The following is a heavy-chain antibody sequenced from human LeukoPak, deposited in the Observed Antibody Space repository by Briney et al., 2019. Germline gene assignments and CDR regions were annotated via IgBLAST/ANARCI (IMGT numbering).Heavy chain of an antibody. CDR2: LNSDGSFT. CDR1: GFTFSRYW. D-gene: IGHD3-22*01. J-gene: IGHJ4*02. V-gene: IGHV3-74*01. CDR3: ARDPNYDSSGYPFDY. Sequence: GGSLRLSCAASGFTFSRYWMHWVRQAPGKGLVWVSRLNSDGSFTTYADSVEGRFTISRDNAKNTLYLQMNSLRADDTAVYYCARDPNYDSSGYPFDYWGQGTLVTVSS.